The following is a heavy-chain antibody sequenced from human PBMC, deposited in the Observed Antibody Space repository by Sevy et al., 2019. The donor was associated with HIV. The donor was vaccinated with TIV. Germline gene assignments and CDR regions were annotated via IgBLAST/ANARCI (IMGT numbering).Heavy chain of an antibody. CDR1: GVSLNTYS. J-gene: IGHJ1*01. D-gene: IGHD6-19*01. CDR2: ISDTSGYI. V-gene: IGHV3-21*06. CDR3: ARDAGSGWQKYFQQ. Sequence: GGSLRLSCAASGVSLNTYSMNWVRQALGKGLEWVSSISDTSGYIFYADSVKGRFTISRDNARNSLYLQMNSLRAEDTAVYYCARDAGSGWQKYFQQWGQGTLVTVSS.